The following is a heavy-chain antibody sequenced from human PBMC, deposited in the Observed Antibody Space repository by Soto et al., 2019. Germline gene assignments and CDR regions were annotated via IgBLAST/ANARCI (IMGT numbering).Heavy chain of an antibody. CDR1: GYSITAGGYY. J-gene: IGHJ5*02. V-gene: IGHV4-31*03. Sequence: SETLSLTCSVSGYSITAGGYYWSWIRQHPGKGLEWIGSFYSSGSIIYNPSLKSRVSISGDTSRNQFSMTLTSVTAADTALYYCARMYSSGSGWFHPWGQGTLVTVSS. D-gene: IGHD3-22*01. CDR2: FYSSGSI. CDR3: ARMYSSGSGWFHP.